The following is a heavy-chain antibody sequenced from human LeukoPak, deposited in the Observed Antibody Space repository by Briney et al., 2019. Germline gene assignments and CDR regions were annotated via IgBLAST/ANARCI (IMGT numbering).Heavy chain of an antibody. CDR2: IYHSGST. D-gene: IGHD6-13*01. CDR3: ARGGIAAAYGMDV. CDR1: GGSISSGGYS. J-gene: IGHJ6*02. Sequence: SQTLSLTCAVSGGSISSGGYSWSWIRQPPGKGLEWIGYIYHSGSTYYNPSLKGRVTISVDRSKNQFSLKLSSVTAADTAVYYCARGGIAAAYGMDVWGQGTTVTVSS. V-gene: IGHV4-30-2*01.